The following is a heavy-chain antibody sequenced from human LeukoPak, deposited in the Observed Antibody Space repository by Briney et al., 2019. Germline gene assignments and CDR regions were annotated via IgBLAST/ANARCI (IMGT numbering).Heavy chain of an antibody. CDR1: GYTFTGYY. CDR2: INPNSGGT. V-gene: IGHV1-2*02. CDR3: ARDWGYYDILTGYLPPKY. Sequence: ASVKVSCKASGYTFTGYYMHWVRQAPGQGLEWMGWINPNSGGTNYAQKFQGRVTMTRDTSISTVYMELSSLRSEDTAVYYCARDWGYYDILTGYLPPKYWGQGTLVTVSS. J-gene: IGHJ4*02. D-gene: IGHD3-9*01.